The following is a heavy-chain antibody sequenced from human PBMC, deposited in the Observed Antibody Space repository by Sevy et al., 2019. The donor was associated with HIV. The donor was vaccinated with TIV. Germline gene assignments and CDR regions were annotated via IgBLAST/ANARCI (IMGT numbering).Heavy chain of an antibody. CDR2: INLNGENK. D-gene: IGHD4-17*01. J-gene: IGHJ4*02. Sequence: GGSLRLSCAASGLTLNNYAVSWVRQAPGKGLGWVSLINLNGENKFYVDSVKGRLTISRDNFKNMLNLEMKSLRAEDTAVYYCGHHYGDYGRGNWGQGTLVTVSS. CDR1: GLTLNNYA. V-gene: IGHV3-23*01. CDR3: GHHYGDYGRGN.